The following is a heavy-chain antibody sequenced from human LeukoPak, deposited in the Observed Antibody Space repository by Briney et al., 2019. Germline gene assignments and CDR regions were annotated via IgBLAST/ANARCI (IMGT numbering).Heavy chain of an antibody. Sequence: EGSLRLSCAASGFTFSSYGMHWVRQAPGKGLEWVAVISYDGGNKYYADSVRGRFTISRDNSKNTLYLQMNSLRAEDTAVYYCAXDDXXXAFDYWGXGTLVTVS. CDR3: AXDDXXXAFDY. J-gene: IGHJ4*02. CDR2: ISYDGGNK. V-gene: IGHV3-30*03. CDR1: GFTFSSYG.